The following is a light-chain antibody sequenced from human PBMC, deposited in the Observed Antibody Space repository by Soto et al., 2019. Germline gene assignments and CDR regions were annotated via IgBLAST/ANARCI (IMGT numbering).Light chain of an antibody. CDR2: GNS. V-gene: IGLV1-40*01. CDR1: SSNIGAGYD. Sequence: QAVVTQPPSVSGAPGQRVTISCTGSSSNIGAGYDVHWYQQLPGTAPKLLIYGNSNRPSGVPDRFSSSKSGTSASLAITGLQAEDEADYYCQSYDSSLSVLFGGGTKVTVL. J-gene: IGLJ2*01. CDR3: QSYDSSLSVL.